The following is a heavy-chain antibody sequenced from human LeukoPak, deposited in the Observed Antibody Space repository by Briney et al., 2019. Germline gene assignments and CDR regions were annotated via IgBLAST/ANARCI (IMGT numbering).Heavy chain of an antibody. CDR2: ISGSGFIT. Sequence: GGSLRLSCAASGFTFNMYGMSWVRQTPGKGLEWVSAISGSGFITYYTGSVKGRFTISRDNSKNTLYLQMNSLRAEDTAVYYCAKDLWFGELKGYWGQGTLVTVSS. CDR3: AKDLWFGELKGY. V-gene: IGHV3-23*01. J-gene: IGHJ4*02. CDR1: GFTFNMYG. D-gene: IGHD3-10*01.